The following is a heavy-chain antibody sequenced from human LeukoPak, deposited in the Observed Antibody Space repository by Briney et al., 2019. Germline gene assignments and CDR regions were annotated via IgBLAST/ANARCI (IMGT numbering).Heavy chain of an antibody. Sequence: GRSLRLSCAASGFTFSSYGMHWVRQAPGKGLEWVAVIWYDGSNKYYADSVKGRFTISRDNSKTTLYLQMNSLRAEDTAVYYCARDGVMTPLSGNFVGYYFDYWGQGTLVTVSS. CDR3: ARDGVMTPLSGNFVGYYFDY. D-gene: IGHD3-16*01. V-gene: IGHV3-33*08. CDR1: GFTFSSYG. CDR2: IWYDGSNK. J-gene: IGHJ4*02.